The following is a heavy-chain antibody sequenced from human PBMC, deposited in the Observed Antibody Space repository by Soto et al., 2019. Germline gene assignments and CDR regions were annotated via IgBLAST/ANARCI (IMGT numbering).Heavy chain of an antibody. CDR3: VRDRYSSSGWFDP. V-gene: IGHV6-1*01. CDR2: TYYRSRFFS. D-gene: IGHD3-10*01. J-gene: IGHJ5*02. Sequence: SQTLSLTCAISGDSVSSYSAAWNWIRQSPSGGLEWLGRTYYRSRFFSDYAESVKSRIIINPDTSRNQFSLQLKSVTPEDTAVYYCVRDRYSSSGWFDPWGQGTPVTVSS. CDR1: GDSVSSYSAA.